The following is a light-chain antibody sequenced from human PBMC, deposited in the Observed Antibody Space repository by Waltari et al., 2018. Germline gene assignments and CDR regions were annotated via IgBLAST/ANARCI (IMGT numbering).Light chain of an antibody. V-gene: IGKV1-8*01. Sequence: AIRMTQSPSSLSASTGDRVTITCRASQGISSYLAWYQQKPGKAPKLLISDAPTLQSWVPSRLIGSGSGTEFTLTISCLQSEDFATYYCQQYYSYPPYTFGQGTKLEIK. J-gene: IGKJ2*01. CDR1: QGISSY. CDR3: QQYYSYPPYT. CDR2: DAP.